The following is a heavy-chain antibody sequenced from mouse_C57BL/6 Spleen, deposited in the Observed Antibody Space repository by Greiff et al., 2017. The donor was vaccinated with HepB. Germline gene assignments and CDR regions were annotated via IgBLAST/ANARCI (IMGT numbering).Heavy chain of an antibody. CDR2: IHPNSGST. CDR3: ARGPGGSSYDYAMDY. V-gene: IGHV1-64*01. CDR1: GYTFTSYW. D-gene: IGHD1-1*01. Sequence: VQLQQSGAELVKPGASVKLSCKASGYTFTSYWMHWVKQRPGQGLEWIGMIHPNSGSTNYNEKFKSKATLTVDKSSSTAYMQLSSLTSEDSAVYYCARGPGGSSYDYAMDYWGQGTSVTVSS. J-gene: IGHJ4*01.